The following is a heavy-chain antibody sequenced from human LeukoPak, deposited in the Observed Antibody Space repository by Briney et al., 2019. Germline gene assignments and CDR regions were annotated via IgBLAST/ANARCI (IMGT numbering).Heavy chain of an antibody. CDR3: ARKDNFDY. Sequence: GGSLRLSCVASGFTFSSYWMSWVRQAPGKGLEWVSDFNWNGGSTSYADSVKGRFTISRDNAKNTLYLQMNSLRAEDTAVYYCARKDNFDYWGQGTLVTVSS. J-gene: IGHJ4*02. CDR1: GFTFSSYW. CDR2: FNWNGGST. V-gene: IGHV3-20*04.